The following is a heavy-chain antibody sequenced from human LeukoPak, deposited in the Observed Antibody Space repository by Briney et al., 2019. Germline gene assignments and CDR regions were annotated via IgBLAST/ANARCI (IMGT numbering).Heavy chain of an antibody. V-gene: IGHV1-18*01. D-gene: IGHD5-24*01. Sequence: ASVKVSCKASGYTFTSYGISWARQAPGQGLEWMGWISAYNDNTNYAQNLQGRVTMTTDTSTSTAYMAERSPRSHDSRVYLCARDGYNHNCFEPWGQGTLVSVSS. J-gene: IGHJ5*02. CDR3: ARDGYNHNCFEP. CDR2: ISAYNDNT. CDR1: GYTFTSYG.